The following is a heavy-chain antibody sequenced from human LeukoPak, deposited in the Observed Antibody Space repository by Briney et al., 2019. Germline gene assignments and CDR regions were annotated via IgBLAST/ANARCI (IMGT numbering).Heavy chain of an antibody. Sequence: GASVKVSCKASGYTFTSYGISWVRQAPGQGLEWMGWISAYNGNTNYAQKLQGRVTMTTDTSTSTAYMELRSLRSDDTAVYYCAREGLAPMIRGVIPYWGQGTLVTVSS. J-gene: IGHJ4*01. D-gene: IGHD3-10*01. CDR2: ISAYNGNT. CDR3: AREGLAPMIRGVIPY. CDR1: GYTFTSYG. V-gene: IGHV1-18*01.